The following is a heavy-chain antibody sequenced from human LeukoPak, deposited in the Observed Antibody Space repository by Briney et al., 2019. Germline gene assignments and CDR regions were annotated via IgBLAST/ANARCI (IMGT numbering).Heavy chain of an antibody. CDR1: GFTVSESY. CDR3: ARDLWGYSY. D-gene: IGHD3-16*01. CDR2: IYTGGST. J-gene: IGHJ4*02. V-gene: IGHV3-66*01. Sequence: GGSLRLSCAVYGFTVSESYMSWVRQAPGKGLEWVSVIYTGGSTLYADSVKGRFTISRDNSDNTLYLQMNSLRAEDTAVYYCARDLWGYSYWGQGTLVTVSA.